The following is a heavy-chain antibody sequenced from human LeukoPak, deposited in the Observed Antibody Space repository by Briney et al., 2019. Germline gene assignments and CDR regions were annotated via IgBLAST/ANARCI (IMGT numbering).Heavy chain of an antibody. CDR3: ARVPGRDYYFYYYMDV. V-gene: IGHV1-2*02. D-gene: IGHD1-14*01. CDR1: GYTFTGYF. CDR2: INPKSGGT. J-gene: IGHJ6*03. Sequence: ASVKVSCKASGYTFTGYFMHWVRQAPGQGLEWMGWINPKSGGTNYAQNFQGRVTLTRDTSISTACMELRSLRSDDTAIYYCARVPGRDYYFYYYMDVWGKGTTVTVSS.